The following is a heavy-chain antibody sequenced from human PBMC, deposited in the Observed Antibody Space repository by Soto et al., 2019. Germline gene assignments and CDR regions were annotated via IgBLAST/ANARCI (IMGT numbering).Heavy chain of an antibody. CDR1: GYTFTSYG. Sequence: ASVKVSCKASGYTFTSYGISWVRQAPGQGLEWMGWISAYNGNTNYAQKLQGRVTMTTDTSTSTAYMELRSLRSDDTAVYYCARDWGRESRLRFLVWPPNRRRRTYYYYGMDVWGQGTTVTVSS. J-gene: IGHJ6*02. CDR3: ARDWGRESRLRFLVWPPNRRRRTYYYYGMDV. V-gene: IGHV1-18*01. D-gene: IGHD3-3*01. CDR2: ISAYNGNT.